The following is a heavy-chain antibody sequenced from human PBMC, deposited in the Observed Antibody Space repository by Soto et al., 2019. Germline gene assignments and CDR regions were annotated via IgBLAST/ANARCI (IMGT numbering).Heavy chain of an antibody. J-gene: IGHJ4*02. D-gene: IGHD6-19*01. CDR1: GFTLSLYA. V-gene: IGHV3-23*01. Sequence: SGGSLRLSCVASGFTLSLYAMSWVRQAPGKGPEWISAIRGSGGSTFYADSVKGRFTISRDDSKNTVYLQMNSLRAEDTALYYCATGSGSGYFDYWGQGTLVTVSS. CDR3: ATGSGSGYFDY. CDR2: IRGSGGST.